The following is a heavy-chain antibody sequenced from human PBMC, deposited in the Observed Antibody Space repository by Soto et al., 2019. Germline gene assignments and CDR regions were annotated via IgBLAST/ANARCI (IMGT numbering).Heavy chain of an antibody. CDR3: ARAMFTMIVVVIPPGY. D-gene: IGHD3-22*01. CDR1: GFTFSSYA. CDR2: ISYDGSNK. V-gene: IGHV3-30-3*01. J-gene: IGHJ4*02. Sequence: QVQLVESGGGVVQPGRSLRLSCAASGFTFSSYAMHWVRQAPGKGLEWVAVISYDGSNKYYADSVKGRFTISRDNSKNTLYLQMNSLRAEDTAVYYCARAMFTMIVVVIPPGYWGQGTLVTVSS.